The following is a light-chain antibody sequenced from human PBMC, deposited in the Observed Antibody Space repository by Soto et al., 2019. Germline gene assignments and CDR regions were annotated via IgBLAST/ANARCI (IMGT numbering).Light chain of an antibody. CDR1: SSDVGGYNY. V-gene: IGLV2-14*01. J-gene: IGLJ1*01. Sequence: QSALTQPAFESGSPGQSITISCTGTSSDVGGYNYVSWYQQHPGKAPKLMIYEVTHRPSGVSNRFSGSKSGNTASLTISGLQAEDQADYYFSSSTTTTTYVFGTWTNVTVL. CDR2: EVT. CDR3: SSSTTTTTYV.